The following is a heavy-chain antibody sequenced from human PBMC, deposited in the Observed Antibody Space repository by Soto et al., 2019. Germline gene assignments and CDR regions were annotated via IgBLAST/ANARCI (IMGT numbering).Heavy chain of an antibody. V-gene: IGHV3-30*18. CDR3: AKGDDIYYYGMDV. Sequence: QVQLVESGGGVVQPGRSLRLSCAASGFTFSSYGMQWVRQAPDKGLEWVAVISYDGSNKDYADSVKGRFIISRDNSKNRLYLQMNSLRAEDTAVYYCAKGDDIYYYGMDVWGQGTTVTVSS. D-gene: IGHD3-9*01. CDR1: GFTFSSYG. J-gene: IGHJ6*02. CDR2: ISYDGSNK.